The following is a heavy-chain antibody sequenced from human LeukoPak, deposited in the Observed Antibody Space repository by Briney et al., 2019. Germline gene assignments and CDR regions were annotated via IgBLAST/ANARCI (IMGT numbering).Heavy chain of an antibody. CDR2: ISTGGSST. Sequence: GGSLRLSCAASGFTFSSYWMHWVRQAPGKGLVWVSRISTGGSSTNSADSVKGRLTISRDNAKNTLYLQMNSLRAEDTAVYYCVREYSSSSGRAFDMWGQGTMVTVSP. CDR1: GFTFSSYW. CDR3: VREYSSSSGRAFDM. V-gene: IGHV3-74*01. D-gene: IGHD6-6*01. J-gene: IGHJ3*02.